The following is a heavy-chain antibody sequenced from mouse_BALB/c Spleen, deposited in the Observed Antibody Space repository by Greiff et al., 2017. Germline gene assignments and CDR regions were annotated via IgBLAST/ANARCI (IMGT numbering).Heavy chain of an antibody. CDR2: INPYNGDT. CDR3: ARGGDGYYLYYFDY. J-gene: IGHJ2*01. CDR1: GYSFTGYF. D-gene: IGHD2-3*01. V-gene: IGHV1-20*02. Sequence: EVQLQQPGAELVKPGASVKISCKASGYSFTGYFMNWVMQSHGKSLEWIGRINPYNGDTFYNQKFKGKATLTVDKSSSTAHMELRSLASEDSAVYYCARGGDGYYLYYFDYWGQGTTLTVSS.